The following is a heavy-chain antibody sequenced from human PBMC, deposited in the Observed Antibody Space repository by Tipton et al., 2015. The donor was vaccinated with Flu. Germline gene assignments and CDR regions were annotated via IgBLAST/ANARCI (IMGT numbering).Heavy chain of an antibody. CDR1: GFIFDDYG. Sequence: EASGFIFDDYGMNWVRQAPGKGLEWVSTISWNGGSTDYADSVKGRFTMSRDNAKNSLYLQMNSLRDEDTALYYCARRATYHDILTGYLDYWGQGTLVTVSS. CDR3: ARRATYHDILTGYLDY. J-gene: IGHJ4*02. V-gene: IGHV3-20*04. CDR2: ISWNGGST. D-gene: IGHD3-9*01.